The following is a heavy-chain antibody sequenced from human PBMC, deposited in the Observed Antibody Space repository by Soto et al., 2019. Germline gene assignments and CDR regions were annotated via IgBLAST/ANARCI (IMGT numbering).Heavy chain of an antibody. CDR2: INHSGST. V-gene: IGHV4-34*01. J-gene: IGHJ4*02. Sequence: SETLSLTCAVYGGSFSGYYWSWIRQPPGKGLEWIGEINHSGSTNYNPSLKSRVTISVDTSKNQFSLKLSSVTAADTAVYYCAREERQVAAAEYYFDYWGQGTLVTVSS. CDR1: GGSFSGYY. CDR3: AREERQVAAAEYYFDY. D-gene: IGHD6-13*01.